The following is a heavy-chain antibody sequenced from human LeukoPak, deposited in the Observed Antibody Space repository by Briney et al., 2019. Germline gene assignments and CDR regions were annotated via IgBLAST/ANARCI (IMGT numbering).Heavy chain of an antibody. CDR2: ISGSGGST. J-gene: IGHJ4*02. V-gene: IGHV3-23*01. CDR3: ARERQNKDFWSGGDY. D-gene: IGHD3-3*01. Sequence: PGGSLRLSCAASGFTFSSYAMAWVRQAPGKGLEWVSAISGSGGSTYYADSVKGRFTISRDNSKNTLYLQMNSLRAEDTAVYYCARERQNKDFWSGGDYWGQGTLVTVSS. CDR1: GFTFSSYA.